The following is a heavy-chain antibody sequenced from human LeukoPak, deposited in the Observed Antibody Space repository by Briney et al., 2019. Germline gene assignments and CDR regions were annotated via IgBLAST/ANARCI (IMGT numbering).Heavy chain of an antibody. Sequence: ASVKVSCKASGYTFTSYDINWLRQATGQGLEWMGWMNPNSGNTGYAQKFQGRVTMTRNTSISTAYMELSSLRSEDTAVYYCARGIFRVAGTGVHYWGQGTLVTVSS. J-gene: IGHJ4*02. CDR2: MNPNSGNT. V-gene: IGHV1-8*01. CDR3: ARGIFRVAGTGVHY. D-gene: IGHD6-19*01. CDR1: GYTFTSYD.